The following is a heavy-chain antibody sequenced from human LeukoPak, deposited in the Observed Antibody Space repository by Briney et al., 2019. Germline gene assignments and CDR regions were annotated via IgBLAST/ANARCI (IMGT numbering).Heavy chain of an antibody. CDR2: ISYVGSNK. Sequence: GGSLRLSCAASGFTFSSYGMHWVRQAPGKGLEWVAVISYVGSNKYYADSVKGRFTISRDISNNTVYLQMNSLRAEDTAVFYCAGGTPYYFGYWGQGTLVTVSS. CDR1: GFTFSSYG. D-gene: IGHD1-1*01. CDR3: AGGTPYYFGY. J-gene: IGHJ4*02. V-gene: IGHV3-30*03.